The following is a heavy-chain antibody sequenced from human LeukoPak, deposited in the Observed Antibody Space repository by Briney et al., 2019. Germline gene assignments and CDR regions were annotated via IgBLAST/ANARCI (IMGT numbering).Heavy chain of an antibody. V-gene: IGHV4-61*01. CDR1: GGSVSSGSYC. D-gene: IGHD5-12*01. J-gene: IGHJ4*02. CDR3: ARGIVATISFDY. Sequence: SETLSLTCTVSGGSVSSGSYCWSWIRQPPGKGLEWIGYIYYSGSTNYNPSLKSRVTISVDTSKNQFSLKLSSVTAADTAVYYCARGIVATISFDYWGQGTLVTVSS. CDR2: IYYSGST.